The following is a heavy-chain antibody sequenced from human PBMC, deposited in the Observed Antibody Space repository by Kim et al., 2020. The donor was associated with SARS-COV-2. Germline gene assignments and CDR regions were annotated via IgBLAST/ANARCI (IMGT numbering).Heavy chain of an antibody. CDR2: FDTEDGET. Sequence: ASVKVSCKVSGYTLTELSMHWVRQAPGKGLEWMGGFDTEDGETIYAQKFQGRVTMTEDTSTDTAYMELSSLRSEDTAVYYCATAPPYYDSSGYYLDWFAPGAKAPRVTVSP. J-gene: IGHJ5*02. V-gene: IGHV1-24*01. CDR1: GYTLTELS. D-gene: IGHD3-22*01. CDR3: ATAPPYYDSSGYYLDWFAP.